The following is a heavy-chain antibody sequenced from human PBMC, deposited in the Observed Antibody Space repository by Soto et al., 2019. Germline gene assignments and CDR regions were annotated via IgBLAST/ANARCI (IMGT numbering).Heavy chain of an antibody. CDR1: DGSISSGDSY. D-gene: IGHD3-10*01. J-gene: IGHJ4*02. V-gene: IGHV4-30-4*01. Sequence: QVQLQESGPGLVKPSQNLSLTWSVSDGSISSGDSYWSWIRQPPGKDLEWIGLISYSGSTSYNPSLKSRVTISLDTSKNQFTLTLSSVTAADTAVYYCARQLSGSYPYDYWGQGTLVTVSS. CDR3: ARQLSGSYPYDY. CDR2: ISYSGST.